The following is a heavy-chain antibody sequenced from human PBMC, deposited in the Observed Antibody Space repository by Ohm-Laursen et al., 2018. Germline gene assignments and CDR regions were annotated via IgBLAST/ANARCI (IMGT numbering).Heavy chain of an antibody. V-gene: IGHV4-34*01. CDR3: ARYSPVEMIIRGAFDI. Sequence: TLSLTCAVYGGSFSGYDWSWIRQPPGKGLEWIGEINHSGRTNYNPSLKSRVIISVDTSKNQVSLRMSPVTAADTAVYYCARYSPVEMIIRGAFDIWGQGTMVTVSS. D-gene: IGHD5-24*01. J-gene: IGHJ3*02. CDR1: GGSFSGYD. CDR2: INHSGRT.